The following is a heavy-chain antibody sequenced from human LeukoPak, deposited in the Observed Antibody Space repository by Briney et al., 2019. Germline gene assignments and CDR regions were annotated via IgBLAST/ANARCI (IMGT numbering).Heavy chain of an antibody. V-gene: IGHV3-30*18. CDR1: GITFNSYG. CDR3: AKGLNWNYLGAFDI. Sequence: AGGSLRLSCAASGITFNSYGMHWVRQAPGKGLEWVAVISYDGSNKYYADSVKGRFTISRDNSKNTLSLQMGSLRAEDTALYYCAKGLNWNYLGAFDIWGQGTIVTVSS. CDR2: ISYDGSNK. D-gene: IGHD1-20*01. J-gene: IGHJ3*02.